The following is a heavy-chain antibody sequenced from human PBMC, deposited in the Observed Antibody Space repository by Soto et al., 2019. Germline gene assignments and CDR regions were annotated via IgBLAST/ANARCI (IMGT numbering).Heavy chain of an antibody. V-gene: IGHV3-23*01. CDR1: EFTFNSFA. J-gene: IGHJ4*02. CDR3: AKGSNRGYRRSWGRSHFDY. Sequence: EVQLLESGGGLIQPGGSLRLSCAASEFTFNSFAMSWVRQVPGKGLEWVSAISGSGDNTIYADSVKGRFIISRDNSKNTLYPQKNSLREEDTAGDDCAKGSNRGYRRSWGRSHFDYWGQGTLVTVSS. CDR2: ISGSGDNT. D-gene: IGHD6-13*01.